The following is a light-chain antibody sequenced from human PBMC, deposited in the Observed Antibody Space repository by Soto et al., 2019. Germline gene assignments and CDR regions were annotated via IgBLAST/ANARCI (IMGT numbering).Light chain of an antibody. CDR2: GAS. J-gene: IGKJ1*01. CDR1: QSVSSSY. Sequence: EIVLTQSPGTLSLSPGERATLSCRASQSVSSSYLAWYQQKPGQAPRLLIYGASSRATGIPDRFSGSGSGTDFTFTIRRLGPEDFAVYYCQQDGSSPWTFGQGTKVEIK. CDR3: QQDGSSPWT. V-gene: IGKV3-20*01.